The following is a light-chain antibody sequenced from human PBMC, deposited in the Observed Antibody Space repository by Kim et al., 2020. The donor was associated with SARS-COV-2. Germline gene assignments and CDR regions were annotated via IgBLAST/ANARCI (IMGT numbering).Light chain of an antibody. J-gene: IGKJ4*01. V-gene: IGKV3-15*01. CDR3: QQYHRWPPLT. Sequence: EIVMTQPPATLSVSLGERVTLSCRASQRVGSDLAWYQQKPGQAPRLLIYDTYTRATGISDRFSGSGSGTEFTLTISSLQSEDFALYYCQQYHRWPPLTFGGGTKVDIK. CDR1: QRVGSD. CDR2: DTY.